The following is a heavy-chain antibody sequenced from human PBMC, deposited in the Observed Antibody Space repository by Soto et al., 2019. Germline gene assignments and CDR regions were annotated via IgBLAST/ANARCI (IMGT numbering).Heavy chain of an antibody. V-gene: IGHV3-11*01. CDR3: ARGKYPGSVDV. J-gene: IGHJ3*01. CDR1: GFTFSDYY. CDR2: ISGPGSVV. Sequence: QMQLVESGGGLVRSGGSLKVSCVSSGFTFSDYYMHWMRQAPGKGLEWVSYISGPGSVVSYADSVKGRFTTSRDNAKDSLFLQVNNLRAEATALYYCARGKYPGSVDVWGQGTIVTVSS.